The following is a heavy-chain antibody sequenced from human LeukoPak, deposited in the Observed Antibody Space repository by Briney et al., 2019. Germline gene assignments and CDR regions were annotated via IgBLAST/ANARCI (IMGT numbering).Heavy chain of an antibody. CDR3: ARPRYWNRSNYYMDV. D-gene: IGHD1-1*01. Sequence: SETLSLTCAVYGGSFSGYYWSWIRQPPGRGLECIGEINHSGSTNYNPSLKSRVTISVDTSKNQFSLKLSSVTAADTAVYYCARPRYWNRSNYYMDVWGKGTTVTVSS. CDR2: INHSGST. V-gene: IGHV4-34*01. CDR1: GGSFSGYY. J-gene: IGHJ6*03.